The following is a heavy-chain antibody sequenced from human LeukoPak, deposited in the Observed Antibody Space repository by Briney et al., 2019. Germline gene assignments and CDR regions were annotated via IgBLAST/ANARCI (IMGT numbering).Heavy chain of an antibody. CDR2: ISYTRST. V-gene: IGHV4-39*01. J-gene: IGHJ4*02. CDR1: GVSVSSTTYY. D-gene: IGHD3-10*01. CDR3: AGYVVYSSGKYYFDY. Sequence: PSETLSLTCTVSGVSVSSTTYYWIWIRQPPGKGLDWIASISYTRSTYYNPSLKGRVTISVDTSENQCSLKLSSVNAADTAVYYCAGYVVYSSGKYYFDYWGQGTLVTVSS.